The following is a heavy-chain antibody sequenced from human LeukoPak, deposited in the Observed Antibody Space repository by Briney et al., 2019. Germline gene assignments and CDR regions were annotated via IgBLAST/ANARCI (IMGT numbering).Heavy chain of an antibody. J-gene: IGHJ4*02. CDR3: VRQGLQSGTYPAY. CDR2: RYPDGSAS. Sequence: PGESLKISCKASGYTFNNYWIGWVRQVPGRGLEWMGMRYPDGSASTYHPSFDGRVTISADQSVTTAYLEWNSLKASDTALYYCVRQGLQSGTYPAYWGPGTLVTVSS. CDR1: GYTFNNYW. V-gene: IGHV5-51*01. D-gene: IGHD1-26*01.